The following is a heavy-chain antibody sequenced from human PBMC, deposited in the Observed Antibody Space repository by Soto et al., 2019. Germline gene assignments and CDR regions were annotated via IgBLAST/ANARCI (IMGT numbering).Heavy chain of an antibody. V-gene: IGHV3-23*01. D-gene: IGHD1-1*01. CDR2: VSGSGVTT. J-gene: IGHJ4*02. CDR1: GFTLSNFA. CDR3: DH. Sequence: PGGSLRLSCAASGFTLSNFAMSWVRQAPGKGLEWVSVVSGSGVTTKYADSVKGRFIISRDNPKNTLSLQMHSLRAGDYDLLTFDHWGPGTLVTVSS.